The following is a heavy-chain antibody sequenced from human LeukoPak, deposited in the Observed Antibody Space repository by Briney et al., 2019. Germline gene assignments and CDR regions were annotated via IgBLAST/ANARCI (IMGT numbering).Heavy chain of an antibody. Sequence: GGSLRLSCVASGFSFSTYDMYWVRQAAGRGLEWVSALGTNGDSYYLGSVKGRFTISRDDGKNSLYLQMNSLGVEDTAVFYCTRELRGIASHYHGMDVWGQGTTVTVSS. J-gene: IGHJ6*02. D-gene: IGHD6-6*01. CDR1: GFSFSTYD. CDR3: TRELRGIASHYHGMDV. CDR2: LGTNGDS. V-gene: IGHV3-13*01.